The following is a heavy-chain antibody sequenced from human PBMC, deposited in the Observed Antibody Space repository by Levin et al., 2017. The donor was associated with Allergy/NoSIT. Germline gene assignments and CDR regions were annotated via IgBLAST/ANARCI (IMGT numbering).Heavy chain of an antibody. CDR3: ARVNPSYEAFDI. V-gene: IGHV3-7*01. CDR2: IKQDGSDK. CDR1: GFTFSSYW. Sequence: GESLKISCAASGFTFSSYWMSWVRQAPGKGLEWVANIKQDGSDKYYVDSVKGRFTFSRDNAKNSLYLQMNSLRAEDTAVYYGARVNPSYEAFDIWGQGTMVTVSS. J-gene: IGHJ3*02.